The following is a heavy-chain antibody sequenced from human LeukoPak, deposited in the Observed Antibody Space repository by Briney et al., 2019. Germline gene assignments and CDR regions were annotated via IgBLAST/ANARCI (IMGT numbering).Heavy chain of an antibody. CDR2: IYYSGST. Sequence: SQTLSLTCTVSGGSISSGDYYWSWIRQPPGKGLEWIGYIYYSGSTYYNPSLKSRVTISVDTSKNQFSLKLSSVTAADTAVYYCASGYSSGWIPLFFDFGFDYWGQGTLVTVSS. V-gene: IGHV4-30-4*08. D-gene: IGHD6-19*01. CDR1: GGSISSGDYY. CDR3: ASGYSSGWIPLFFDFGFDY. J-gene: IGHJ4*02.